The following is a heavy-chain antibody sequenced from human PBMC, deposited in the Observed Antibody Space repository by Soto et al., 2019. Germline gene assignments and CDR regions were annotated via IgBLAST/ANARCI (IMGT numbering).Heavy chain of an antibody. CDR3: VKGRPRGLNNGNFDF. CDR2: VSGSGVTT. V-gene: IGHV3-23*01. D-gene: IGHD3-10*01. Sequence: VGSLRLSCATSGFTLSNFAMSWVRQAPGKGLEWVSVVSGSGVTTKYADSVKGRFIISKDTPQNTLSLQMHSLRVEDTGVYYCVKGRPRGLNNGNFDFCGQGTLVTVSS. CDR1: GFTLSNFA. J-gene: IGHJ4*02.